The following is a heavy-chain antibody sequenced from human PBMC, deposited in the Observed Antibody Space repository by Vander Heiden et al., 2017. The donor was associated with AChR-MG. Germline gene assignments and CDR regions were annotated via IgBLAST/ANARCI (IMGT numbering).Heavy chain of an antibody. J-gene: IGHJ4*02. CDR2: ISSSTSTV. CDR1: GFTFSSYS. CDR3: AREYRSTNGVCYDY. D-gene: IGHD2-8*01. V-gene: IGHV3-48*02. Sequence: EVHLVESGGGLVNPGGSLRLSCAASGFTFSSYSMNWVRKAPGKGLEWVSYISSSTSTVKYADTVKGRFTVSRDNGKNSLYLQMNSLRDEDTAVYYCAREYRSTNGVCYDYWGQGTLVTVSS.